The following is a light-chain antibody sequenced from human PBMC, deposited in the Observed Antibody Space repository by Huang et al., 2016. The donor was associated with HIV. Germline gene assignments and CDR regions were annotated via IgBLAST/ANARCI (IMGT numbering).Light chain of an antibody. CDR2: DGS. Sequence: DIQMTQSPSSLSASVGDRVTITCQASQDINNFLNWYQQKPGKAPKLLILDGSNLQTGVPSRFSGSGSGTHFTFTITSLQRDDIGTYYCQQYDDVPISFGGGTKV. CDR1: QDINNF. V-gene: IGKV1-33*01. J-gene: IGKJ4*01. CDR3: QQYDDVPIS.